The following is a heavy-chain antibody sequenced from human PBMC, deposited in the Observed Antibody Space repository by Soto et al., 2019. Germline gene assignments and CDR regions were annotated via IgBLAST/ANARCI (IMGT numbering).Heavy chain of an antibody. CDR1: GGTFSSYA. D-gene: IGHD2-15*01. J-gene: IGHJ5*02. CDR3: ARDLGCSGGSCYRGNWFDP. Sequence: SVKVSCKASGGTFSSYAISWVRQAPGQGLEWMGGIIPIFGTANYAQKFQGRVTITADESTSTAYMELSSLRSEDTAVYYCARDLGCSGGSCYRGNWFDPWGQGTLVTVSS. V-gene: IGHV1-69*13. CDR2: IIPIFGTA.